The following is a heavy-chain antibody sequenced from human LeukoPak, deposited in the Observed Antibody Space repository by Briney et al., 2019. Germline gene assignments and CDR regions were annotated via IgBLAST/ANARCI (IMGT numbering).Heavy chain of an antibody. D-gene: IGHD6-19*01. Sequence: ASVKVSCKASGYTFTSYYMHWVRQAPGQGLEWMGIINPSGGSTSYAQKFQGRVTMTRDTSTSTVYMELSSLRSEDTAVYYCARGMGIAVAGLYYFDYWGQGTLVTVSP. CDR2: INPSGGST. J-gene: IGHJ4*02. V-gene: IGHV1-46*01. CDR1: GYTFTSYY. CDR3: ARGMGIAVAGLYYFDY.